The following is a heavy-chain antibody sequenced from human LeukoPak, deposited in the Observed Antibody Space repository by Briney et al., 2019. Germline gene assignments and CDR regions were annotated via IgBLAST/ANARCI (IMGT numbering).Heavy chain of an antibody. CDR2: IYYTGST. V-gene: IGHV4-31*03. J-gene: IGHJ5*02. CDR3: ARDRQGIASPSQGFDP. CDR1: GASISSSAYY. Sequence: PSQTLSLTCTVSGASISSSAYYWTWIRQHPGKGLEWIGYIYYTGSTYYNPSLKSRVSISLDTSKNQFSLKLSSVTAADTAVYYCARDRQGIASPSQGFDPWGQGTLVTVSS. D-gene: IGHD6-6*01.